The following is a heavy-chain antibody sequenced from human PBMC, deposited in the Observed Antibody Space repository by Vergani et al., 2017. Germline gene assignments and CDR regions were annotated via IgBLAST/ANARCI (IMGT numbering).Heavy chain of an antibody. CDR3: ARYMMDLNGVFDL. CDR1: GYTFTDSQ. J-gene: IGHJ4*03. Sequence: AQLASSGPEMRKPGASVKVSCRASGYTFTDSQIHWFRQAPGQGPEWMGWIKPQSGGRNAAAKFQGRVTLTRDTASRSVYLDLSRLTSHDTAVYFCARYMMDLNGVFDLWCRGTLVTVSS. D-gene: IGHD2-8*01. CDR2: IKPQSGGR. V-gene: IGHV1-2*02.